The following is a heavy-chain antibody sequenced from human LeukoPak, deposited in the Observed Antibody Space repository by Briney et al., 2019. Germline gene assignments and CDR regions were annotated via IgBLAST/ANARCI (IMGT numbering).Heavy chain of an antibody. Sequence: SETLSLTCTVSGGSISSCYWSWIRQPAGKGLEWIGRIYTSGSTNYNPSLKSRVTMSVDTSKNQFSLKLSSVTAADTAVYYCARDDPGLAAIGNWFDPWGQGTLVTVSS. CDR2: IYTSGST. CDR3: ARDDPGLAAIGNWFDP. CDR1: GGSISSCY. D-gene: IGHD2-2*02. V-gene: IGHV4-4*07. J-gene: IGHJ5*02.